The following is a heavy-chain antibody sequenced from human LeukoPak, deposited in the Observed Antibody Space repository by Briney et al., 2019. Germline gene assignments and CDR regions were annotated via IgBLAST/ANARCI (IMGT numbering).Heavy chain of an antibody. D-gene: IGHD5/OR15-5a*01. CDR2: MNPNSGNT. V-gene: IGHV1-8*01. CDR1: GYTFTSYD. J-gene: IGHJ6*03. Sequence: ASVKVSCKASGYTFTSYDINWVRQATGQGLEWMGWMNPNSGNTGYAQKFQGRVTMTRNTTISTAYMELSSLRSEDTAVYYCARSTSQRYYYCYYMDVWGKGTTVTVSS. CDR3: ARSTSQRYYYCYYMDV.